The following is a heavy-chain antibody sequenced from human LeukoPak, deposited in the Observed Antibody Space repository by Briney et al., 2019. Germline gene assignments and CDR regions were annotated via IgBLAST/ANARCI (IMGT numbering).Heavy chain of an antibody. CDR2: INHSGST. V-gene: IGHV4-34*01. J-gene: IGHJ3*02. CDR1: GGSISSYY. CDR3: ARAYDISGYQPAFDI. D-gene: IGHD3-22*01. Sequence: SETLSLTCTVSGGSISSYYWSWIRQPPGKGLEWIGEINHSGSTNYNPSLKSRVTISVDTSKNQFSLKLSSVTAADTAVYYCARAYDISGYQPAFDIWGQGTMVTVSS.